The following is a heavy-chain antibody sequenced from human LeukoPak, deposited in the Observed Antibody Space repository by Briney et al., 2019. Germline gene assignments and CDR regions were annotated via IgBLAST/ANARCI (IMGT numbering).Heavy chain of an antibody. V-gene: IGHV3-48*04. CDR1: GFAFSNYG. CDR2: ISSSGSTI. J-gene: IGHJ4*02. CDR3: ARGNWAEDGYFDY. D-gene: IGHD7-27*01. Sequence: PGGSLRLSCAASGFAFSNYGLHWVRQAPGKGLEWVSYISSSGSTIYYADSVKGRFTISRDNAKNSLYLQMNSLRAEDTAVYYCARGNWAEDGYFDYWGQGTLVTVSS.